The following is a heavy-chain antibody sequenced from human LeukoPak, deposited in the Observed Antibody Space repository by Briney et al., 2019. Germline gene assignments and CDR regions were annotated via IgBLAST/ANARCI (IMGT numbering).Heavy chain of an antibody. CDR3: ARGQDYSNYLS. CDR1: GGSVSNYY. Sequence: PSETLSLTCTVSGGSVSNYYWGWIRQPPGKGLEWIGSIYHSGSTYYNPSLKSRVTISVDTSKNQFSLKLSSVTAADTAVYYCARGQDYSNYLSWGQGTLVTVSS. V-gene: IGHV4-38-2*02. J-gene: IGHJ4*02. CDR2: IYHSGST. D-gene: IGHD4-11*01.